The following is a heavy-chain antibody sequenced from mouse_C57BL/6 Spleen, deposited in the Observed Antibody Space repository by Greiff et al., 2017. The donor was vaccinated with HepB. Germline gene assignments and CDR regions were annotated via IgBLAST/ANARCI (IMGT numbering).Heavy chain of an antibody. J-gene: IGHJ2*01. V-gene: IGHV1-52*01. D-gene: IGHD1-1*01. CDR3: ARRTVVALDY. Sequence: VKLQQPGAELVRPGSSVKLSCKASGYTFTSYWMHWVKQRPIQGLEWIGNIDPSDSETHYNQKFKDKATLTVDKSSSTAYMQLSSLTSEDSAVYYCARRTVVALDYWGQGTTLTVSS. CDR2: IDPSDSET. CDR1: GYTFTSYW.